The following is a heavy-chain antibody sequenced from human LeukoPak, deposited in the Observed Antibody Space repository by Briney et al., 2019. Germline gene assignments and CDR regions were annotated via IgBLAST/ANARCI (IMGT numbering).Heavy chain of an antibody. J-gene: IGHJ6*02. D-gene: IGHD2-15*01. CDR3: ARHLLGYCSGGSCYSPYYYYYYGMDV. CDR1: GGSISSYY. Sequence: SETLSLTCTVSGGSISSYYWSWIRQPPGKGLEWIGYIYYSGSTNYNPSLKSRVTISVDTSKNQFSLKLSSVTAADTAVYYCARHLLGYCSGGSCYSPYYYYYYGMDVWGQGTTVTVSS. CDR2: IYYSGST. V-gene: IGHV4-59*08.